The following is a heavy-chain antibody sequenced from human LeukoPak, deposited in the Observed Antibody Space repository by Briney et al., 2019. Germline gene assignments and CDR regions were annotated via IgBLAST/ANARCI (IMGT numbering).Heavy chain of an antibody. V-gene: IGHV4-61*01. CDR2: IYYIGST. D-gene: IGHD3-9*01. CDR1: GGSVSSGNSY. J-gene: IGHJ4*02. CDR3: ARGNTLTGYPFDY. Sequence: SETLSLTCSVSGGSVSSGNSYWGWLRQPPGTGLEWIGYIYYIGSTNSNPSLKSRVTISVDTSKSQFSLKLSSVTAADTAVYYCARGNTLTGYPFDYWGQGTLVTVSS.